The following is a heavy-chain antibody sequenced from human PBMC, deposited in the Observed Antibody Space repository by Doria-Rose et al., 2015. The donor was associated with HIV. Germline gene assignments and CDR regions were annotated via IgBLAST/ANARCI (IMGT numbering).Heavy chain of an antibody. CDR3: AKTSGSSLDY. J-gene: IGHJ4*02. D-gene: IGHD3-10*01. Sequence: CAAFGFIFSRHGMQWVRQAPGKGLEWVAFIRYDGSNKYYADSVKGRFTISRDNSKETLYLQMNRLTAEDTAVYYCAKTSGSSLDYWGQGTLVTVSS. CDR1: GFIFSRHG. CDR2: IRYDGSNK. V-gene: IGHV3-30*02.